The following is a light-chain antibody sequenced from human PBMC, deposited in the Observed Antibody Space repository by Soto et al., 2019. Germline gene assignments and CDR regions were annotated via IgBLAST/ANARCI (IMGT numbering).Light chain of an antibody. J-gene: IGKJ2*01. CDR2: DVS. V-gene: IGKV1-33*01. CDR3: QQTDDLPRYT. Sequence: DIQMTQSPASLSASVGDRVIMTCRASQAIARYLNWYQHKPGKAPKLLIYDVSRLERGVPSRFSGSGSGTDFTFTISNLQPEDFATYYCQQTDDLPRYTFGQGTKLEMK. CDR1: QAIARY.